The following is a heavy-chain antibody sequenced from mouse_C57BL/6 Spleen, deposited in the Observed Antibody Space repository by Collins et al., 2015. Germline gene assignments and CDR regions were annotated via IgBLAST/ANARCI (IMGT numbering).Heavy chain of an antibody. CDR1: TFTSYW. J-gene: IGHJ2*01. CDR3: TRLSTTASSYEKGYFDY. V-gene: IGHV1-5*01. Sequence: TFTSYWMHWVKQRPGQGLEWIGAIYPGNSDTSYNQKFKGKAKLTAVTSASTAYMELSSLTNEDSAVYYCTRLSTTASSYEKGYFDYWGQGTTLTVSS. CDR2: IYPGNSDT. D-gene: IGHD1-1*01.